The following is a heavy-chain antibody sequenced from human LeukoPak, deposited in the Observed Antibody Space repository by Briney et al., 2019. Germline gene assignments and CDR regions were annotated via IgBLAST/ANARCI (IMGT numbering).Heavy chain of an antibody. CDR1: GYSISSGYY. CDR3: ARTSGGNSDY. CDR2: IYHSGST. D-gene: IGHD4-23*01. Sequence: SETLSLTCAVSGYSISSGYYWGWLRQPPWKGLEWIGSIYHSGSTYYNPSLKSRVTISVDTSKNQFSLKLSSVTAADTAVYYCARTSGGNSDYWGQGTLVTVSS. J-gene: IGHJ4*02. V-gene: IGHV4-38-2*01.